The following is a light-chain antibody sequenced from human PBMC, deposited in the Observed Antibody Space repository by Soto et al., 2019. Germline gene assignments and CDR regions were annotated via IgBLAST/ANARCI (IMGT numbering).Light chain of an antibody. V-gene: IGLV1-40*01. J-gene: IGLJ1*01. CDR3: QSYDSSLSGSGV. CDR2: RNS. CDR1: SSNIGARYD. Sequence: QSVLTQPPSVSGAPGQRVTISCTGSSSNIGARYDVHWYQQLPGTAPKLLIYRNSNRPSGVPDRFSGSKSGTSASLAITGLQAEDEADYYCQSYDSSLSGSGVFGTGTQLTVL.